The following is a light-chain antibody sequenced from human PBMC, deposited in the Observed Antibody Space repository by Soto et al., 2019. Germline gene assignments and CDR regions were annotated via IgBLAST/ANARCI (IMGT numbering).Light chain of an antibody. CDR1: QSVSSTF. V-gene: IGKV3-20*01. J-gene: IGKJ1*01. CDR2: GAS. Sequence: EIVLTQSPGSLSLSPGERATLSCRASQSVSSTFFAWYQQRPGQAPRLLMYGASSRATGIPERFSGSGSGKDFTLTISRLEPEDFAVYYFQQFDSSVTCGQGTKVEIK. CDR3: QQFDSSVT.